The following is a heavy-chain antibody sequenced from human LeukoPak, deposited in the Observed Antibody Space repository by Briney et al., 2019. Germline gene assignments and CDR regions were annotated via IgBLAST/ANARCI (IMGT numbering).Heavy chain of an antibody. V-gene: IGHV3-74*01. D-gene: IGHD6-13*01. CDR3: TREGILAGVDY. CDR2: INSDGSIT. CDR1: GFSFSSNW. J-gene: IGHJ4*02. Sequence: PGGSLRLSCAASGFSFSSNWMHWVRQAPGKGLVWVSRINSDGSITNCADSVKGRFTISRDNAKNSMSLQMNSLRAEDTAVYYCTREGILAGVDYWGQGTLVTVSS.